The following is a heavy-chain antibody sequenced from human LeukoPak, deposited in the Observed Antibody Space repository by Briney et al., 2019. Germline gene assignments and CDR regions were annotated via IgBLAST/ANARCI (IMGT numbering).Heavy chain of an antibody. V-gene: IGHV3-23*01. Sequence: GGSLRLSCAASGFTFSNYAMSWVRQAPGKGLEWVSSINGRGGSTYYADSVKGRFTISRDNSKNTLYLQMNSLRAEDTAVYYCAKAYGSGSYYMGYWGQGTLVTVSS. CDR1: GFTFSNYA. D-gene: IGHD3-10*01. J-gene: IGHJ4*02. CDR2: INGRGGST. CDR3: AKAYGSGSYYMGY.